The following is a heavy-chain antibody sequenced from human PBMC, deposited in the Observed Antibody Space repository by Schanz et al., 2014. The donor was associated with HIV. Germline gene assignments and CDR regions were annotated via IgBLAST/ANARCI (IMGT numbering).Heavy chain of an antibody. CDR2: IWYDGSNK. D-gene: IGHD6-6*01. CDR3: ASTEYPYTTSSDYYYGMDV. Sequence: QVQLVESGGGVVQPGRSLRLSCAASGFTFSSYGMHWVRQAPGKGLEWVALIWYDGSNKYYADSVKGRFIISRDNSKNTLYLQMNSLRAEDTAVYYCASTEYPYTTSSDYYYGMDVWGQGTTVTVSS. V-gene: IGHV3-33*01. J-gene: IGHJ6*02. CDR1: GFTFSSYG.